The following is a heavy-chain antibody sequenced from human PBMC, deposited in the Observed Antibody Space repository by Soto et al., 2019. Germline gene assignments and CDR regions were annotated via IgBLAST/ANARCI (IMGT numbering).Heavy chain of an antibody. J-gene: IGHJ3*02. CDR2: ISGSGFKK. V-gene: IGHV3-23*01. CDR1: GFIFENFG. CDR3: ARDDIGAPNAFDM. D-gene: IGHD2-15*01. Sequence: LRLSCAASGFIFENFGMSWVRQAPGKGLEWISSISGSGFKKYYADSVKGRFTISRDNSKNTLYLQMDSLRAGDTALYYCARDDIGAPNAFDMWGQGTMVTVSS.